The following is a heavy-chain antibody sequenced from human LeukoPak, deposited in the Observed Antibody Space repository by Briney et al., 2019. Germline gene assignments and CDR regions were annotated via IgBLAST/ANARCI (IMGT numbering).Heavy chain of an antibody. CDR1: GYTFTSYA. CDR2: INAGNGNT. J-gene: IGHJ5*02. Sequence: ASVKVSCKASGYTFTSYAMHWVRQAPGQRLEWMGWINAGNGNTEYSQKFQGRVTITRDTSASTAYMELSSLRSEDTAVYYCARGPKNAVVPDRFDPWGQGTLVTVSS. V-gene: IGHV1-3*01. CDR3: ARGPKNAVVPDRFDP. D-gene: IGHD2-2*01.